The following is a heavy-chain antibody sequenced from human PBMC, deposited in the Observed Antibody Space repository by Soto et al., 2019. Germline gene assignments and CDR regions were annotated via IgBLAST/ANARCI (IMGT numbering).Heavy chain of an antibody. V-gene: IGHV4-39*01. J-gene: IGHJ1*01. CDR1: GGSISSSSSY. Sequence: QLQLQESGPGLVKPSEPLSLTCPVSGGSISSSSSYWGWIRQPPGKGLGWIGSSYYSGSTYSNTSLKSRVNISVDTARLRLALKLSSVTAADTAVYYCAGRQSSSGYGLWGQGTLVTVSS. CDR2: SYYSGST. D-gene: IGHD6-13*01. CDR3: AGRQSSSGYGL.